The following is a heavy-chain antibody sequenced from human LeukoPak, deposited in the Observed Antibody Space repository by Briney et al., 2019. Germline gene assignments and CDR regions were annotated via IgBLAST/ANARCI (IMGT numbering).Heavy chain of an antibody. CDR2: LSDSGGST. V-gene: IGHV3-23*01. D-gene: IGHD2/OR15-2a*01. CDR1: GFTFSSYG. CDR3: ARGAFYDC. J-gene: IGHJ4*02. Sequence: AGGSLRLSCAAPGFTFSSYGMSWVRQAPGKGLEWVSTLSDSGGSTYYADSVKGRFTISRDNSKNTLYLQMNSLRAEDTAVYYCARGAFYDCWGQGTLVTVSS.